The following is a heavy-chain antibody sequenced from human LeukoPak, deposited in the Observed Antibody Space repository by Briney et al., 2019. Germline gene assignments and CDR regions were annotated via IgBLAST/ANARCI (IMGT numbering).Heavy chain of an antibody. Sequence: GGSLRLSCAASGVTFSSYAMHWVRQAPGKGLEWVAVISYDGSNEYYADSVKGRFTISRDNSKNTLYLQMNSLRAEDTAVYYCARDRASSQPYYMGVWSKGTTVTVSS. D-gene: IGHD6-13*01. CDR3: ARDRASSQPYYMGV. CDR1: GVTFSSYA. J-gene: IGHJ6*03. V-gene: IGHV3-30*01. CDR2: ISYDGSNE.